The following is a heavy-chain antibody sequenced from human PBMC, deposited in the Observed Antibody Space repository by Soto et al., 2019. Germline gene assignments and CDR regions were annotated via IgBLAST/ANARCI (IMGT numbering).Heavy chain of an antibody. CDR3: ARDRGYYDSSGYPLRYFDL. J-gene: IGHJ2*01. CDR2: INSDGSST. D-gene: IGHD3-22*01. V-gene: IGHV3-74*01. Sequence: EVQLVESGGGLVQPGGSLRLSCAASGFTFSSYWMHWVRQAPGKGLVWVSRINSDGSSTSHADSVKGRFTISRDNAKNTLYLQMNSLRAEDTAVYYCARDRGYYDSSGYPLRYFDLWGRGTLVTVSS. CDR1: GFTFSSYW.